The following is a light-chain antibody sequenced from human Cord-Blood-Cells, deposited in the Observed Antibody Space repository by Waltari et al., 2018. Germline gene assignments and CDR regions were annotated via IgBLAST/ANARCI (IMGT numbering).Light chain of an antibody. CDR2: WAS. CDR1: QHVLYSSNNKTY. V-gene: IGKV4-1*01. CDR3: QQYYSTPYT. J-gene: IGKJ2*01. Sequence: DIVMTQSPASLAVSLGERATINLTNSQHVLYSSNNKTYLAWYQQKPGQPPKLLIYWASTRESGVPDRFSGSGSGTDFTLTISSLQAEDVAVYYCQQYYSTPYTFGQGTKLEIK.